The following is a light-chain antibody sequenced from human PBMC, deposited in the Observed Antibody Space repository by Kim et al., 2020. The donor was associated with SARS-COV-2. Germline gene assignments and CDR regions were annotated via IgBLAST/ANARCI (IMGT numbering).Light chain of an antibody. V-gene: IGKV1-17*01. CDR3: LQHSTYPIT. CDR1: QDIRND. CDR2: GAS. J-gene: IGKJ5*01. Sequence: ASVRDRGTITCRARQDIRNDLGCYQQNPGRAPKRLIYGASSLQSGVPARFSGSVSGTEFSLTISSGQPEDFATYFSLQHSTYPITFGQGTRLEIK.